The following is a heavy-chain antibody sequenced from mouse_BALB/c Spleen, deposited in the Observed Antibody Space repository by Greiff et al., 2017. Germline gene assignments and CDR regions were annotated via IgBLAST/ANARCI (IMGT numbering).Heavy chain of an antibody. CDR2: ISSGGST. V-gene: IGHV5-6-5*01. CDR1: GFTFSSYA. J-gene: IGHJ4*01. CDR3: ARGRRGNPYAMDY. D-gene: IGHD2-1*01. Sequence: EVNVVESGGGLVKPGGSLKLSCAASGFTFSSYAMSWVRQTPEKRLEWVASISSGGSTYYPDSVKGRFTISRDNARNILYLQMSSLRSEDAAMYYCARGRRGNPYAMDYWGQGTSVTVSS.